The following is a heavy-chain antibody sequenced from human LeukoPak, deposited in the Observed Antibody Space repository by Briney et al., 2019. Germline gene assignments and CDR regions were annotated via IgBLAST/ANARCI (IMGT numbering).Heavy chain of an antibody. Sequence: PGGSLRLSCAASGFTFSSYSMNWVRQAPGKGLEWVAVISYDGSNKYYADSVKGRFTISRDNSKNTLYLQMNSLRAEDTAVYYCAKAHSGSFDYWGQGTLVTVSS. J-gene: IGHJ4*02. CDR3: AKAHSGSFDY. V-gene: IGHV3-30*18. CDR2: ISYDGSNK. CDR1: GFTFSSYS. D-gene: IGHD5-12*01.